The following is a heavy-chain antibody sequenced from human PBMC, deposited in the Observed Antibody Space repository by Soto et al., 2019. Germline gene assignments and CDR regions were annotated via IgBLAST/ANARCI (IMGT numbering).Heavy chain of an antibody. CDR2: INPKSGAT. CDR3: ARARRIAARTHGWFDP. V-gene: IGHV1-2*02. CDR1: GYTFTGYY. D-gene: IGHD6-6*01. J-gene: IGHJ5*02. Sequence: ASVKVSCKASGYTFTGYYMHWVRQAPGQGLEWMGWINPKSGATNYAQNFQGRVTMTRDTSTSTVYMELSSLRSEDTAVYYCARARRIAARTHGWFDPWGQGTLVTVSS.